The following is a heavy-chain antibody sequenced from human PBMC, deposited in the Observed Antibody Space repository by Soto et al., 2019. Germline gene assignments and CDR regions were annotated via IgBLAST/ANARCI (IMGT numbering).Heavy chain of an antibody. J-gene: IGHJ4*01. D-gene: IGHD1-26*01. V-gene: IGHV1-18*01. CDR3: ARDHVVRGSYYDY. CDR1: VYSFSSYV. CDR2: VSAYNGNT. Sequence: ASLKVSCKAVVYSFSSYVISWVRHAHGQGLEWMGWVSAYNGNTNYPQKLQGRVTMTTDTSTITAYMELRSLRSDDTAIYYCARDHVVRGSYYDYWRNGSLVTVS.